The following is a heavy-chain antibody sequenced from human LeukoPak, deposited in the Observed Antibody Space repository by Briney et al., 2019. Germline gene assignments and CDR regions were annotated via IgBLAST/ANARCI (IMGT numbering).Heavy chain of an antibody. Sequence: ESGPTLVNPTQTLTPTCTFSGFSLSTSGVGVGWIRQPPGKALEWLALIYWDDDKRYSPSLKSRLTVTKDTSKNQVVLTMTNMDPVDTATYYCAHSKTSYYYDSSGYYYEPFYFDYWGQGTLVTVSS. V-gene: IGHV2-5*02. CDR2: IYWDDDK. CDR1: GFSLSTSGVG. D-gene: IGHD3-22*01. J-gene: IGHJ4*02. CDR3: AHSKTSYYYDSSGYYYEPFYFDY.